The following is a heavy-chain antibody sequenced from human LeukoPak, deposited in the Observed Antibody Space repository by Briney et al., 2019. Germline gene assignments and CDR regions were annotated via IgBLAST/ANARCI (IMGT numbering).Heavy chain of an antibody. CDR2: ISSSSSYI. CDR3: ARDRLIAAAGTLVWFDP. J-gene: IGHJ5*02. D-gene: IGHD6-13*01. CDR1: GFSVSSNY. V-gene: IGHV3-21*01. Sequence: PVGSLRLSCAASGFSVSSNYMGWVRQAPGKGLEWVSSISSSSSYIYYADSVKGRFTISRDNAKNSLYLQMNSLRAEDTAVYYCARDRLIAAAGTLVWFDPWGQGTLVTVSS.